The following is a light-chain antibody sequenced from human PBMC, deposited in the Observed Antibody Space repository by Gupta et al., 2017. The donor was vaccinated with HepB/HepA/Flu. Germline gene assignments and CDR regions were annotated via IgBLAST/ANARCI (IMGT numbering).Light chain of an antibody. CDR1: QGISSY. Sequence: DIQMTQSPSSLSASGGDRVTITCRASQGISSYLAWYQQKPGKVPKLLIYAASTLQSGVPSRFSGSGSVTVFTLTISSLQPEDVATYYCKQYHSAPLTFGGGTKVEIK. V-gene: IGKV1-27*01. CDR2: AAS. CDR3: KQYHSAPLT. J-gene: IGKJ4*01.